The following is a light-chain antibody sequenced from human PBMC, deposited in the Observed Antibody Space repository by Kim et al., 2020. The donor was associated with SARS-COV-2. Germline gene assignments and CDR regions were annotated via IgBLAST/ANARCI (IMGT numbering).Light chain of an antibody. J-gene: IGKJ5*01. CDR1: QSVSSNY. Sequence: SQGERATLSCRASQSVSSNYLAWYQQKPGQAPRLLIYITSTRASGIPDRFSGSGSGTDFTLTISKLEPEDFAVYYCQQYGSIPCTFGQGTRLEIK. V-gene: IGKV3-20*01. CDR3: QQYGSIPCT. CDR2: ITS.